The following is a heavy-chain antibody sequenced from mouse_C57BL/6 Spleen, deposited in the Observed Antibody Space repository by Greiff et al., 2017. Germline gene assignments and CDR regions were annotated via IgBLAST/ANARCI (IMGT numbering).Heavy chain of an antibody. CDR1: GYTFTSYW. J-gene: IGHJ4*01. D-gene: IGHD3-2*02. Sequence: QVQLQQPGAELVKPGASVKMSCKASGYTFTSYWITWVKQRPGQGLEWIGDIYPGSGSTNYNEKFKSKATLTVDTSSSTAYMQLISLTSEDSAVYYCASSHSSGYVGYAMDYWGQGTSVTVSS. CDR2: IYPGSGST. V-gene: IGHV1-55*01. CDR3: ASSHSSGYVGYAMDY.